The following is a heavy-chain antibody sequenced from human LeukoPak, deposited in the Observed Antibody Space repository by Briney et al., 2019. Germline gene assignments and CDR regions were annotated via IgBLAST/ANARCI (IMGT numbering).Heavy chain of an antibody. D-gene: IGHD2-2*01. CDR1: GGSFSGYY. CDR3: AVVPAATTHYFDY. CDR2: INHSGST. J-gene: IGHJ4*02. V-gene: IGHV4-34*01. Sequence: SETLSLTCAVYGGSFSGYYWSWIRQPPGKGLEWIGEINHSGSTNYNPSLKSRVTISVDTSKNQFSLKLSSVTAADTAVYYCAVVPAATTHYFDYWGQGTLVTVSS.